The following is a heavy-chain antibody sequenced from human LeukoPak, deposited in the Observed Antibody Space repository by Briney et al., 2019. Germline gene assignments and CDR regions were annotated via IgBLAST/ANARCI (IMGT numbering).Heavy chain of an antibody. CDR1: GFTFSSYA. J-gene: IGHJ4*02. V-gene: IGHV3-21*01. Sequence: PGGSLRLSCAASGFTFSSYAMSWVRQAPGKGLEWVSSISSSSSYIYYADSVKGRFTISRDNAKNSLYLQMNSLRAEDTAVYYCARALGYYDSSGYSYYFDYWGQGTLVTVSS. CDR2: ISSSSSYI. CDR3: ARALGYYDSSGYSYYFDY. D-gene: IGHD3-22*01.